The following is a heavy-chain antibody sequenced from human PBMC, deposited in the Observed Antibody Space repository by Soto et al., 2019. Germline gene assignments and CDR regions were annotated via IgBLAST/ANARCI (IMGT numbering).Heavy chain of an antibody. Sequence: GGSLRLSCAASGFTFSSYAMHWVRQAPGKGLEWVAVISYDGSNKYYADSVKGRFTISRDNSKNTLYLQMNSLRAEDTAVYYCARVAQGYCSGGSCYSWFDPWGQGT. CDR1: GFTFSSYA. J-gene: IGHJ5*02. CDR2: ISYDGSNK. CDR3: ARVAQGYCSGGSCYSWFDP. D-gene: IGHD2-15*01. V-gene: IGHV3-30-3*01.